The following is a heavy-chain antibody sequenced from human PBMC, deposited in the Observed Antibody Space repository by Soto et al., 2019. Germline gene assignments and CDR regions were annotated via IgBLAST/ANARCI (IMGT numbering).Heavy chain of an antibody. V-gene: IGHV1-18*04. CDR3: ARVWGRYRAPSGGAGLDP. D-gene: IGHD3-16*01. CDR1: GYTFTSNA. J-gene: IGHJ5*02. Sequence: ASVKVSCKASGYTFTSNAITWVRQAPGQGLEWMGRISAYDGNTNYAQKFQGRVTMTTDASTNTAYLELGSLKSDDTAVYYCARVWGRYRAPSGGAGLDPWGQGTLVTVYS. CDR2: ISAYDGNT.